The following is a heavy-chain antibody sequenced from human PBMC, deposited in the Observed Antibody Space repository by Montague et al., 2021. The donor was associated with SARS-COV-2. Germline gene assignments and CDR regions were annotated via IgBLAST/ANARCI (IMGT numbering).Heavy chain of an antibody. D-gene: IGHD3-10*01. V-gene: IGHV4-38-2*02. CDR2: SYHSGTT. CDR3: ARAPYYGPGKPYQFDY. Sequence: SETLSLTCTVSGDSINSNYYWGWIRQPPGKGLEWIGCSYHSGTTHYHPSLKSRDTISLDTSNNHFSLKVTAVTAADTAVYYCARAPYYGPGKPYQFDYWGRGTLGTVSS. J-gene: IGHJ4*02. CDR1: GDSINSNYY.